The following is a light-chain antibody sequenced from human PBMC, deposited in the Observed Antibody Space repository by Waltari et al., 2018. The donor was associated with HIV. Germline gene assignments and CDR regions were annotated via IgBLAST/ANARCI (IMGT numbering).Light chain of an antibody. CDR2: DSR. Sequence: QSVLTPPPSISGPPRQRVTIPCTGSSYHLRVGYALPSYQQLPGKAPKLLIYDSRDRPSGVRDRFSGSKSGTSASLAITGLQAEDEADYYCQSYDNNLSVWMFGGGTKLTVL. CDR3: QSYDNNLSVWM. CDR1: SYHLRVGYA. V-gene: IGLV1-40*01. J-gene: IGLJ3*02.